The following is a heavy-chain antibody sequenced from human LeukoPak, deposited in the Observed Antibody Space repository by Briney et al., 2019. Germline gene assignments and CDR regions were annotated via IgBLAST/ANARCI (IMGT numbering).Heavy chain of an antibody. J-gene: IGHJ4*02. V-gene: IGHV1-2*02. CDR3: AKVGAGTCCHFEY. CDR1: GYTFSVYY. CDR2: INPNSGDT. D-gene: IGHD2-15*01. Sequence: GASLKVSCKASGYTFSVYYMHWVRQAPGLGLEWMGWINPNSGDTHYARKFQGRVTLTRDTSISTAYMELSRLTSDDTAVYYCAKVGAGTCCHFEYWGQGTLVTVSS.